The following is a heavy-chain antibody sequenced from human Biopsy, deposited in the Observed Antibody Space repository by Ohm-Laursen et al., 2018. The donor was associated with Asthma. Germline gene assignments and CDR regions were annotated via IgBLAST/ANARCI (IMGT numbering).Heavy chain of an antibody. CDR1: GFTSSDYY. V-gene: IGHV3-11*01. CDR3: ASECTVATCPLAY. Sequence: SLRLSCSASGFTSSDYYMSWIRQAPGKGLEWVSYISSSGGTIYYADSVKGRFTISRDNAQNSLFLQMTSLGAEDTAVYYCASECTVATCPLAYWGQGALVTVSS. CDR2: ISSSGGTI. D-gene: IGHD2-8*02. J-gene: IGHJ4*02.